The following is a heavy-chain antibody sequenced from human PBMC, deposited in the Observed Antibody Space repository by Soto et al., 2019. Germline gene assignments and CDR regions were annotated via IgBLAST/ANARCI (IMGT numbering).Heavy chain of an antibody. Sequence: LRLSCAASGFTVSSNYMSWVRQAPGKGLEWVSVIYSGGSTYYADSVKGRFTISRDNSKNTLYLQMNSLRAEDTAVYYCARGLAAPPGFDYWGQGTLVTVSS. J-gene: IGHJ4*02. D-gene: IGHD6-6*01. CDR1: GFTVSSNY. CDR2: IYSGGST. CDR3: ARGLAAPPGFDY. V-gene: IGHV3-53*01.